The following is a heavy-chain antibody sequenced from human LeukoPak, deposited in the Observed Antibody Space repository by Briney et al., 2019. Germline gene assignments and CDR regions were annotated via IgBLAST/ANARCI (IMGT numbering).Heavy chain of an antibody. V-gene: IGHV4-30-4*07. CDR2: VYYSGNT. CDR1: GGSISSGAHS. J-gene: IGHJ4*02. CDR3: ARRVAVTATHDS. Sequence: SETLSLTCAVSGGSISSGAHSWTWIRQPPGKGLEWIGYVYYSGNTHYSPSLKSRITISVDTSKNQFSLRLTSVTAADTAVYFCARRVAVTATHDSWGRGTLVIVSS. D-gene: IGHD2-15*01.